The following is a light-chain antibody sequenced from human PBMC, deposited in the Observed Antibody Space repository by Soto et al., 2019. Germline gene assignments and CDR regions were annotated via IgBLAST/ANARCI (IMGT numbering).Light chain of an antibody. CDR2: GAS. CDR3: QKYGSSPYT. Sequence: EIVLTQSPGTLSLSPGERATLSCRASQSVSSSYLAWNQQKPGQAPRLLIYGASSRATGIPDRFSGSGSGTDFTLTISRLEPEDFAVYYCQKYGSSPYTFGQGTKVDIK. J-gene: IGKJ2*01. V-gene: IGKV3-20*01. CDR1: QSVSSSY.